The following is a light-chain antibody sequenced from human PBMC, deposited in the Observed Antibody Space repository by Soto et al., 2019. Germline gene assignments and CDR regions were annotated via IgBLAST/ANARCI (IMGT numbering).Light chain of an antibody. CDR1: SSDVGGYNY. CDR3: RSYAASNNFYFV. V-gene: IGLV2-8*01. CDR2: EVT. Sequence: QSVLTQPPSASGSPGQSVTISCTGTSSDVGGYNYVSWYKQYPGRAPKLMIYEVTKRPSGVPDRFSGSKSGNTASLTVSGLQADDEADYYCRSYAASNNFYFVFGGGTQLTV. J-gene: IGLJ3*02.